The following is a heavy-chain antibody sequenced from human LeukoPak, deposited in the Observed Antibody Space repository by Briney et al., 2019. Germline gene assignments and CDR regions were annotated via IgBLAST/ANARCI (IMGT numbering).Heavy chain of an antibody. CDR3: ATWGSGVVVIKGPDY. D-gene: IGHD3-22*01. CDR2: ISGSGGST. J-gene: IGHJ4*02. V-gene: IGHV3-23*01. CDR1: GFTFSSYA. Sequence: GGSLRLSCAASGFTFSSYAMSWVRQAPGKGLEWVSAISGSGGSTYHADSVKGRFTISRDNSKNTLYLQMNSLRAEDTAVYYCATWGSGVVVIKGPDYWGQGTLVTVSS.